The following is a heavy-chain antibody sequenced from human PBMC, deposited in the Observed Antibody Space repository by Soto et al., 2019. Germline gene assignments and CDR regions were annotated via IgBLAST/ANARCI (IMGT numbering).Heavy chain of an antibody. CDR2: FDPEDGET. D-gene: IGHD3-3*01. CDR3: AVITIFGPTRDAFDI. CDR1: GYTLTELS. V-gene: IGHV1-24*01. Sequence: ASVKVSCKVSGYTLTELSMHWVRQAPGKGLEWMGGFDPEDGETIYAQKFQGRVTMTEDTSTDTAYMELSSLRSEDTAVYYCAVITIFGPTRDAFDIWGQGTMVTVSS. J-gene: IGHJ3*02.